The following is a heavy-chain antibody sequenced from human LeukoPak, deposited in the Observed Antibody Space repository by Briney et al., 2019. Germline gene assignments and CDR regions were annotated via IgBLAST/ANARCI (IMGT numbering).Heavy chain of an antibody. CDR3: ARVDYSSGYYYYFDY. D-gene: IGHD3-22*01. CDR1: GGSISSYY. J-gene: IGHJ4*02. V-gene: IGHV4-59*01. CDR2: IYYSGST. Sequence: SETLSLTCTVSGGSISSYYWSWIRQPPGKGLEWIGYIYYSGSTNYNPSLKSRVTISVDTSKNQFSLKLSPVTAADTAVYYCARVDYSSGYYYYFDYWGQGTLVTVSS.